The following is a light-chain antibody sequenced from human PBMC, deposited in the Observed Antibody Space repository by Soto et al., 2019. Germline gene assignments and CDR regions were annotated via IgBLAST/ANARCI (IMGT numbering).Light chain of an antibody. J-gene: IGKJ1*01. CDR3: HEYNCYART. Sequence: DIQMTQSPSTLSASVGDRVTITCRASQSISSWLAWYQQKPGKAPNLLIYDASSLESGVPSRLSGGGSGTAISRTTSSLETDGFATEYFHEYNCYARTFGQGNKVFIK. CDR1: QSISSW. CDR2: DAS. V-gene: IGKV1-5*01.